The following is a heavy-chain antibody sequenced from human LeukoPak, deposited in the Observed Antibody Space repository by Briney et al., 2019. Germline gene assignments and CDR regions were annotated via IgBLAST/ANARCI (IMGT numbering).Heavy chain of an antibody. CDR2: IYYSGST. V-gene: IGHV4-59*01. Sequence: SETLSLTCTVSGGSISSYYWSWLRQPPGKGLEWIGYIYYSGSTNYNPSLKSRVTISVDTSKNQFSLKLSSVTAADTAVYYCARGGYSYPWDYFDYWGQGTLVTVSS. D-gene: IGHD5-18*01. J-gene: IGHJ4*02. CDR3: ARGGYSYPWDYFDY. CDR1: GGSISSYY.